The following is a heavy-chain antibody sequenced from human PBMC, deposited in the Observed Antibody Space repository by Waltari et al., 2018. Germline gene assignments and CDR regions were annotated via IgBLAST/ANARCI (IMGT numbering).Heavy chain of an antibody. CDR2: INHSGST. CDR1: GGSFSGYY. CDR3: ARGDVDIVATGIDY. Sequence: QVQLQQWGAGLLKPSETLSLTCAVYGGSFSGYYWSWIRQPPGKGLEWIGEINHSGSTNYNPSLKGRVTISVDTSKNQFSLKLSSVTAADTAVYYCARGDVDIVATGIDYWGQGTLVTVSS. D-gene: IGHD5-12*01. J-gene: IGHJ4*02. V-gene: IGHV4-34*01.